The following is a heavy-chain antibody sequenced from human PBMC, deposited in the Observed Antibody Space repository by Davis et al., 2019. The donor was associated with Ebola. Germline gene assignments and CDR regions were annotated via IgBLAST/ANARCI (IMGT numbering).Heavy chain of an antibody. CDR2: IYPGDSDT. CDR3: ARSTSVVAPSSGFDI. J-gene: IGHJ3*02. CDR1: GYIFTKSW. Sequence: GESLKISCKGSGYIFTKSWIGWVRQMPGKGLEWMGIIYPGDSDTRYSPSFQGQVTISDDKSITTAYLHWGTLKAPDTAMYYCARSTSVVAPSSGFDIWGQGTMVTVSS. D-gene: IGHD4-23*01. V-gene: IGHV5-51*01.